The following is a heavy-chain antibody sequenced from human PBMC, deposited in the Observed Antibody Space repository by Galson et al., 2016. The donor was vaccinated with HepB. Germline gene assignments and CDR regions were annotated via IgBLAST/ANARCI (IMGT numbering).Heavy chain of an antibody. J-gene: IGHJ6*02. D-gene: IGHD2-2*01. CDR2: INWIGGSA. V-gene: IGHV3-20*04. CDR3: ARDRVPAARHFYYGMDV. Sequence: SLRLSCAASGFIFEDHGMSWVRLVPGKGLEWVSGINWIGGSAIYADSVKGRFTISRDSAKNSLYLQMNSLRAEDTAVYYCARDRVPAARHFYYGMDVWGQGTKVTVSS. CDR1: GFIFEDHG.